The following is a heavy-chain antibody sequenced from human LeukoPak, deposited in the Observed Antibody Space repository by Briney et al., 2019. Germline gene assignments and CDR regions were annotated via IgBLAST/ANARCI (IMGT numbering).Heavy chain of an antibody. CDR1: GYTFTSND. CDR3: VRVPQRVPHNWFDP. V-gene: IGHV1-8*01. CDR2: MNPHSGSV. D-gene: IGHD1-1*01. J-gene: IGHJ5*02. Sequence: GASVKVSCKASGYTFTSNDINWVRQATGQGLEWMGWMNPHSGSVGYALKFQGRVIMTWDTSISTAYMELSSLTSDDTAVYYCVRVPQRVPHNWFDPWGQGTLVTVSS.